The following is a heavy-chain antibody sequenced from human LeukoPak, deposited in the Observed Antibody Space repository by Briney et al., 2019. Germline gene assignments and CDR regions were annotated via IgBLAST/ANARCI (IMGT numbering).Heavy chain of an antibody. CDR2: IIPILGIA. CDR1: GGTLSSYA. D-gene: IGHD3-16*02. CDR3: ARGNWDMTTFGGVIASNWFDP. V-gene: IGHV1-69*04. J-gene: IGHJ5*02. Sequence: SVKVSCKASGGTLSSYAISWVRQAPGQGLEWMGRIIPILGIANYAQKFQGRVTITADKSTSTAYMELSSLRSEDTAVYYCARGNWDMTTFGGVIASNWFDPWGRGTLVTVSS.